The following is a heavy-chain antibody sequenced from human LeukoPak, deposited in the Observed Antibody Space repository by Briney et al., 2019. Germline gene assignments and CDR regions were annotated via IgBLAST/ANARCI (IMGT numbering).Heavy chain of an antibody. CDR2: IYWDDDR. D-gene: IGHD3-22*01. Sequence: SGPTLVNPTQTLTLTCNFSGFSLNTRGVGVGWIRQPPGRALEWLALIYWDDDRRYSPSLKSRLTITKDTSKNQVVLTMTNMDPLDTATYFCAHRKNYYDSSVFDNWGQGTLVTVSS. CDR1: GFSLNTRGVG. CDR3: AHRKNYYDSSVFDN. V-gene: IGHV2-5*02. J-gene: IGHJ4*02.